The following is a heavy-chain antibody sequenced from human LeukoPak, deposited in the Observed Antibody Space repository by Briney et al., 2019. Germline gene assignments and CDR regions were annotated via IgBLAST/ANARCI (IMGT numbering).Heavy chain of an antibody. CDR2: ISDSNGNT. V-gene: IGHV1-18*01. J-gene: IGHJ6*02. Sequence: GASLKVSCKPSGYTFTSYVISWVRQSAGQGLEWMGWISDSNGNTNYAQKLQGRVTMTTDTSTSTAYMELRSLRSDDTAVYYCAREDCSGGSCCYYYYGMDVWGQGTTVTVSS. CDR3: AREDCSGGSCCYYYYGMDV. CDR1: GYTFTSYV. D-gene: IGHD2-15*01.